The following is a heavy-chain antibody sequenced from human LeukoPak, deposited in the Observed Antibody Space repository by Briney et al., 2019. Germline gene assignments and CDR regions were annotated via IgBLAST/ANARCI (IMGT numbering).Heavy chain of an antibody. D-gene: IGHD5-18*01. CDR2: INPNSGGT. CDR1: GYTFTGYY. J-gene: IGHJ4*02. CDR3: ARDLSVNTAMDY. Sequence: ASVKVSCKASGYTFTGYYMHWVRQAPGQGLEWMGWINPNSGGTNYAQKFQGRVTMTRDTSISTAYMELSRLRSDDTAVYYCARDLSVNTAMDYWGQGTLVTVSS. V-gene: IGHV1-2*02.